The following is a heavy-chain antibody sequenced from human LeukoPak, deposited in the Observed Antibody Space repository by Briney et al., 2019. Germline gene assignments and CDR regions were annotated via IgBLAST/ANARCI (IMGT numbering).Heavy chain of an antibody. D-gene: IGHD2-15*01. CDR3: AGTWSFDY. CDR1: GFTFSNDW. CDR2: ISGDGTTT. Sequence: GGSLRLSCAVSGFTFSNDWMHWVRQAPGKGLPWVSRISGDGTTTNYADSVKGRFTISRDNAKNTLYLQMDSLRAEDTAVYYCAGTWSFDYWGQGTLVTVSS. V-gene: IGHV3-74*01. J-gene: IGHJ4*02.